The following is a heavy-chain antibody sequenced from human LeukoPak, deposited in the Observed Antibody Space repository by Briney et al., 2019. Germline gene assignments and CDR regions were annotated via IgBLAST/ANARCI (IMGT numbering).Heavy chain of an antibody. D-gene: IGHD6-19*01. V-gene: IGHV3-30*02. CDR1: GFTFSSYG. CDR3: ARVADVDWYSSGGLLDY. J-gene: IGHJ4*02. Sequence: GGSLRLSCAASGFTFSSYGMHWVRQAPGKGLEWVAFIRYDGSNKYYADSMKGRFTISRDNSKNTLYLQMNSLRAEDTAVYYCARVADVDWYSSGGLLDYWGQGTLVTVSS. CDR2: IRYDGSNK.